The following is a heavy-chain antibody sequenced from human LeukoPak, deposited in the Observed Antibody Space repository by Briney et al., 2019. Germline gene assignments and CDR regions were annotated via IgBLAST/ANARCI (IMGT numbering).Heavy chain of an antibody. CDR3: ASHGGKSGYDYPLGT. CDR1: GYTFTSYY. CDR2: INPSGGAT. D-gene: IGHD5-12*01. Sequence: GASVKVSCKASGYTFTSYYMHWVRQAPGQGLEWMGIINPSGGATTYAQKFQGRVTMTRDTSTSTVYMELSSTRSEDTAVYYCASHGGKSGYDYPLGTWGQGTLVTVSS. J-gene: IGHJ4*02. V-gene: IGHV1-46*01.